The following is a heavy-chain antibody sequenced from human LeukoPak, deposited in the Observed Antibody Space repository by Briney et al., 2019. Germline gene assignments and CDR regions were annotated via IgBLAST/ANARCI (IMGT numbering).Heavy chain of an antibody. J-gene: IGHJ5*02. Sequence: GESLKISCKGSGYSFTSYWIGWVRQMPGKGLEWMGIIYPGDSDTRYSPSFQGQVTISADKSISTAYLQWSSPKASDTAVYYCARMIVVVPAAMVGWFDPWGQGTLVTVSS. D-gene: IGHD2-2*01. CDR3: ARMIVVVPAAMVGWFDP. CDR2: IYPGDSDT. V-gene: IGHV5-51*01. CDR1: GYSFTSYW.